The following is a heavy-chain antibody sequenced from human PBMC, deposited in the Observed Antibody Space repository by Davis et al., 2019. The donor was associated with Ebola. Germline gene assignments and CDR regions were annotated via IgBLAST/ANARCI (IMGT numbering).Heavy chain of an antibody. Sequence: GGSLRLSCAASGFTFSDYYMSWIRQAPGKGLEWVSYISSSGSTIYYADSVKGRFTISRDNAKNSLYLQMNSLRAEDTAVYYCARGDIVVVPAAILDYYYYGMDVWGQGTTVTVSS. CDR3: ARGDIVVVPAAILDYYYYGMDV. CDR1: GFTFSDYY. D-gene: IGHD2-2*02. CDR2: ISSSGSTI. J-gene: IGHJ6*02. V-gene: IGHV3-11*01.